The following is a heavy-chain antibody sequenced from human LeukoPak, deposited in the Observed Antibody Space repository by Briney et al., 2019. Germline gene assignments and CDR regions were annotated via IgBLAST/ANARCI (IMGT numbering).Heavy chain of an antibody. V-gene: IGHV3-48*04. CDR2: IKSDSSTI. D-gene: IGHD4-11*01. CDR3: ARDNGVLTTYYYYYMDV. Sequence: PGGSLRLSCATSGFTFSSFSMNWVRQAPGKGLEWISYIKSDSSTIYYADSVKGRFTIPRDNAKNSLYLQMNSLRAEDTAVYYCARDNGVLTTYYYYYMDVWGKGTTVTVSS. CDR1: GFTFSSFS. J-gene: IGHJ6*03.